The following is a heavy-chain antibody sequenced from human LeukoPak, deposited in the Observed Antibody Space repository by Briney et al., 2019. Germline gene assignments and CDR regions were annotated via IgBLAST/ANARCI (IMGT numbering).Heavy chain of an antibody. Sequence: PGGSLRLSCAASGFTFSSYAMHWVRQAPGKGLEYVSAISSNGGSTYYANSVKGRFTISRDNSKNTLYLQMGSLRAEDMAVYYCARVTHYDFWSGYYFSEYYYYYMDVWGKGTTVTVSS. CDR2: ISSNGGST. J-gene: IGHJ6*03. D-gene: IGHD3-3*01. CDR1: GFTFSSYA. CDR3: ARVTHYDFWSGYYFSEYYYYYMDV. V-gene: IGHV3-64*01.